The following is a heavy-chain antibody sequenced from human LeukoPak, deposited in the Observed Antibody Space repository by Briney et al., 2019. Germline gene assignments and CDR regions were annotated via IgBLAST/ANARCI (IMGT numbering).Heavy chain of an antibody. CDR1: GYSISSGYY. CDR3: ARDGADGIEWELPSD. J-gene: IGHJ4*02. D-gene: IGHD1-26*01. CDR2: IYHSGST. V-gene: IGHV4-38-2*02. Sequence: SETLSLTCTVSGYSISSGYYWGWIRQPPGKGLEWIGSIYHSGSTYYNPSLKSRVTISVDTSKNQFSLKLSSVTAADTAVYYCARDGADGIEWELPSDWGQGTLVTVSS.